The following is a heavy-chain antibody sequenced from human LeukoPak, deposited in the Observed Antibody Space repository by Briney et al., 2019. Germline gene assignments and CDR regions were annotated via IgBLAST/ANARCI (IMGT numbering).Heavy chain of an antibody. V-gene: IGHV3-66*01. CDR2: LYSSGST. CDR1: GFTVSSNY. J-gene: IGHJ4*02. CDR3: ARDNDYGGYYFDY. Sequence: GGSLRLSCAASGFTVSSNYMSWVRQAPGKGLEWVSVLYSSGSTYYADSVKGRFTISRDNSKNTLYLQMNSLRAEDTAVYYCARDNDYGGYYFDYWGQGTLVTVSS. D-gene: IGHD4-17*01.